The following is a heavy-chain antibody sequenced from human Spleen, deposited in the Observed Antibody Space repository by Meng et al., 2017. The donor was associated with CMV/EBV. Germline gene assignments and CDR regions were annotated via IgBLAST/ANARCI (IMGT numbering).Heavy chain of an antibody. CDR1: GDSVSNNIAA. CDR2: TYYRSKWYN. CDR3: VRDQLGLDY. J-gene: IGHJ4*02. Sequence: HLQLSGPRLVKPSPPLSLTCAISGDSVSNNIAAWNWIRQSPSRGLEWPGRTYYRSKWYNDYAVSVKNRMTINPDTSKNQFSLQLNSVTPEDTAVYYCVRDQLGLDYWGQGTLVTVSS. V-gene: IGHV6-1*01. D-gene: IGHD1-1*01.